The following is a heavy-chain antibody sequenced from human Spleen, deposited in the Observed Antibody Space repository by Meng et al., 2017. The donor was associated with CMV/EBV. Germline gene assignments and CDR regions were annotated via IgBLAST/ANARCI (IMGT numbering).Heavy chain of an antibody. D-gene: IGHD2-8*01. CDR2: ISDDGLNK. J-gene: IGHJ4*02. CDR1: GFSLSNNT. V-gene: IGHV3-30-3*02. CDR3: AKTKGLGPHDFDY. Sequence: GGSLRLSCADSGFSLSNNTMHWVRQAPGKGLEWVAVISDDGLNKYYADFVKGRFTISRDNSKNTVYLQMNSLRAEDTTVYYCAKTKGLGPHDFDYWGQGTLVTVSS.